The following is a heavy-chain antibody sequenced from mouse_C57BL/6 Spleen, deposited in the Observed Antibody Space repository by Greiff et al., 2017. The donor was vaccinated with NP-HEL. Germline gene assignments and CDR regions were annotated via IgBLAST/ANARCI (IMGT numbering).Heavy chain of an antibody. V-gene: IGHV1-69*01. Sequence: QVQLKQPGAELVMPGASVKLSCKASGYTFTSYWMHWVKQRPGQGLEWIGEIDPSDSYTNYNQKFKGKSTLTVDKSSSTAYMQLSSLTSEDSAVYYCARDLTGTGYFDVWGTGTTVTVSS. J-gene: IGHJ1*03. CDR3: ARDLTGTGYFDV. CDR1: GYTFTSYW. CDR2: IDPSDSYT. D-gene: IGHD4-1*01.